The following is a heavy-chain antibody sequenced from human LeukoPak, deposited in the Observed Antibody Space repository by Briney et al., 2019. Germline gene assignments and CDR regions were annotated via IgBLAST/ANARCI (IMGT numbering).Heavy chain of an antibody. J-gene: IGHJ6*02. CDR1: GFIYRSYA. CDR3: AKDQNEWLENYYYYYGMDV. V-gene: IGHV3-23*01. D-gene: IGHD6-19*01. Sequence: GGSLRLSCAASGFIYRSYAMRWVRQAPGKGLEWVSAISGGGGTTYYADSVKGRFTISRDNSKNTLYLQMNSLRAEDTAVYYCAKDQNEWLENYYYYYGMDVWGQGTTVTVSS. CDR2: ISGGGGTT.